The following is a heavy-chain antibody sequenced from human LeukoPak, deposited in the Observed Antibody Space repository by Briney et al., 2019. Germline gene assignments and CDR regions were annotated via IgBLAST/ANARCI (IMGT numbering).Heavy chain of an antibody. V-gene: IGHV4-59*01. CDR1: GGSISSYY. D-gene: IGHD6-25*01. CDR3: ARANSLAAGAFDI. J-gene: IGHJ3*02. CDR2: IYYSGGT. Sequence: SETLSLTCTVSGGSISSYYWSWIRQPPGKGLEWIGYIYYSGGTNYNPSLKSRVTISVDTSKNQFSLKLSSVTAADTAVYYCARANSLAAGAFDIWGQGTMVTVSS.